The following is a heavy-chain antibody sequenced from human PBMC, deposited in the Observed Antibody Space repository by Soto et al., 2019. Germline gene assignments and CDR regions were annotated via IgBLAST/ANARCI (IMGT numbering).Heavy chain of an antibody. V-gene: IGHV3-48*03. D-gene: IGHD5-18*01. CDR3: ARAGYSYGQGDY. CDR2: ISSSGSTI. CDR1: GFTFSSYE. Sequence: PGGSLRLSCAASGFTFSSYEMNWVRQAPGKGLEWVSYISSSGSTIYYADSVKGRFTISRDNAKNSLYLQMNSLRAEDTAVYYCARAGYSYGQGDYWGQGTLVTVSS. J-gene: IGHJ4*02.